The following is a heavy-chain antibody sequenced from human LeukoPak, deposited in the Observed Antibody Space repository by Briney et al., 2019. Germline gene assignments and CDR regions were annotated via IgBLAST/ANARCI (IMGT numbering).Heavy chain of an antibody. CDR3: ARGRAGIAAAGFHY. J-gene: IGHJ4*02. D-gene: IGHD6-13*01. Sequence: GGSLRLSCAPSGFTFSMSAMHWVRLAPGKGLDWVAVISFDGGNKFYADSVKGRFSISRDNSKNTLYLQMHSLGLDDTGVYFCARGRAGIAAAGFHYWGQGTLVTVSS. CDR2: ISFDGGNK. V-gene: IGHV3-30-3*01. CDR1: GFTFSMSA.